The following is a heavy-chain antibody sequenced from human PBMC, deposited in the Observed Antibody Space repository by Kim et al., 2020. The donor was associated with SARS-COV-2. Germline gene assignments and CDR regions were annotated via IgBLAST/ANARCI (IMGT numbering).Heavy chain of an antibody. CDR1: GGSFSGYY. CDR3: ARGRNIAAAGTLVDY. J-gene: IGHJ4*02. Sequence: SETLSLTCAVYGGSFSGYYWSWIRQPPGKGLEWIGEINNSGSTNYNPSLKSRVTISVDTSKNQFSLKLSSVTAADTAVYYCARGRNIAAAGTLVDYWGQGTLVTVSS. CDR2: INNSGST. V-gene: IGHV4-34*01. D-gene: IGHD6-13*01.